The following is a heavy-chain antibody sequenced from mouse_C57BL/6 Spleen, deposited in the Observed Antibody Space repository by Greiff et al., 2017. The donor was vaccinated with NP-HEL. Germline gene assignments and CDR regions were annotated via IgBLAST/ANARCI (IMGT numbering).Heavy chain of an antibody. CDR3: ASPYYSGSSYRDWYFDV. Sequence: VQPVESGPGLVQPSQSLSITCTVSGFSLTSYGVHWVRQSPGKGLEWLGVIWSGGSTDYNAAFISRLSISKDNSKSQVFFKMNSLQADDTAIYYCASPYYSGSSYRDWYFDVWGTGTTVTVSS. V-gene: IGHV2-2*01. J-gene: IGHJ1*03. CDR2: IWSGGST. D-gene: IGHD1-1*01. CDR1: GFSLTSYG.